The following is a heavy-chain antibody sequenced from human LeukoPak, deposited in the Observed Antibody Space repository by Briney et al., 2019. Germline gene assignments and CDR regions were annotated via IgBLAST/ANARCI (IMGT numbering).Heavy chain of an antibody. V-gene: IGHV3-48*03. J-gene: IGHJ4*02. CDR2: ISSSGSTI. Sequence: PGGSLRLSCAASGFTFSSYEMNWVRQAPGKGLEWVSYISSSGSTIYYADSVKGRFTISRDNAKNSLYLQMNSLRAEDTAVYYCARWITSQNIVFDYWGQGNLVTVSS. D-gene: IGHD2-2*03. CDR3: ARWITSQNIVFDY. CDR1: GFTFSSYE.